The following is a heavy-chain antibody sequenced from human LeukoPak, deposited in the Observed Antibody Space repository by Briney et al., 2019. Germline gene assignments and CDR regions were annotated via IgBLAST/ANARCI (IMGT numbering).Heavy chain of an antibody. V-gene: IGHV7-4-1*02. CDR1: GYTFTSYA. CDR2: INTNTGNP. CDR3: ARGSLPAARGWFDP. Sequence: ASVKVSCKASGYTFTSYAMNWVRQAPGQGLEWMGWINTNTGNPTYAQGFTGRFVFSLDTSVSTAYLQISSLKAEDTAVYYCARGSLPAARGWFDPWGQGTLVTVSS. J-gene: IGHJ5*02. D-gene: IGHD6-6*01.